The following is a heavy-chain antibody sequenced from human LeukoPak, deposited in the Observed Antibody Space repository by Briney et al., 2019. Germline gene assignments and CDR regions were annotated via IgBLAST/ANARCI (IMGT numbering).Heavy chain of an antibody. CDR2: ISYDRSNK. D-gene: IGHD6-13*01. J-gene: IGHJ5*02. CDR3: AREGKQQLASWFDP. CDR1: VFTFSSYA. V-gene: IGHV3-30*04. Sequence: GGSLSLSCAASVFTFSSYAMQGVRPAPGKGLEGVAVISYDRSNKYYADSVKGRFTMSRDNSKNTLYLQMNSLKAEDTAVYYCAREGKQQLASWFDPWVEGALATVSS.